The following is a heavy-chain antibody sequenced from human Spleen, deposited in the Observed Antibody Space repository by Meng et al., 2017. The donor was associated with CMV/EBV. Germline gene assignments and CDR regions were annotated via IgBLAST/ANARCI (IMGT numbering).Heavy chain of an antibody. V-gene: IGHV1-18*01. CDR3: ARDRTTVVRAPGY. Sequence: CKASGYNFTSYGISWVRQAPGQGLEWMGWISAYNGNTNYAQKLQGRVTMTTDTSTSTAYMELRSLRSDDTAVYYCARDRTTVVRAPGYWGQGTLVTVSS. CDR2: ISAYNGNT. D-gene: IGHD4-23*01. J-gene: IGHJ4*02. CDR1: GYNFTSYG.